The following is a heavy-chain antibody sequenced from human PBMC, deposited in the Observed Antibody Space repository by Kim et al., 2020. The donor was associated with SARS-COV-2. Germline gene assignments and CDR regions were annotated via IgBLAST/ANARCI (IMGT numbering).Heavy chain of an antibody. CDR2: IRSKDDGGTT. D-gene: IGHD3-16*01. Sequence: GGSLRLSCAASGFTFTNAWMTWVRQAPGKDLEWVAHIRSKDDGGTTDYATPVKGRFTISRDDSTSTLYLQMNSLRAEDTAVYYCTTDPRGFSYGYYYGMDGWGQGTTVTVSS. J-gene: IGHJ6*02. CDR3: TTDPRGFSYGYYYGMDG. V-gene: IGHV3-15*05. CDR1: GFTFTNAW.